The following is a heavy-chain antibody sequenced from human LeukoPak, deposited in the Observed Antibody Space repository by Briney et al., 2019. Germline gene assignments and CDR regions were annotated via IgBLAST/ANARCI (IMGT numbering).Heavy chain of an antibody. J-gene: IGHJ4*02. CDR2: IYDRGST. V-gene: IGHV4-59*01. CDR3: ARGRTFDN. CDR1: GGSISSYY. Sequence: SETLSLTCTVSGGSISSYYWSWIRQPPGKGLEWIGNIYDRGSTKYNPSLKSRVTISVDTSKNQFSLRLSSVTAADTAVYYCARGRTFDNWGQGTLITVSS.